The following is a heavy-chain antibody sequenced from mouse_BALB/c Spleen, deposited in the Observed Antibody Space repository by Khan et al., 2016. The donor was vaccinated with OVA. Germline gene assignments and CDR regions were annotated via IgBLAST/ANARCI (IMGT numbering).Heavy chain of an antibody. CDR3: ARGNYYVSNCWFAY. CDR1: GYTFTNYG. D-gene: IGHD1-1*01. J-gene: IGHJ3*01. V-gene: IGHV9-3*02. CDR2: INTNTGEP. Sequence: QIQLVQSGPELKKPGETVKISCKASGYTFTNYGINWVKQAPGKGLKWMGWINTNTGEPTYAEEFKGRFAFSLETSASTAYLQLNNLKNEDTATYFCARGNYYVSNCWFAYWGQGNRVTVAA.